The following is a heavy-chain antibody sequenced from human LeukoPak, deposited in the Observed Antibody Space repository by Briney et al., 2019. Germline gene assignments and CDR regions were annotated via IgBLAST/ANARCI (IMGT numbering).Heavy chain of an antibody. CDR3: AKDVGYGGGDAVDI. D-gene: IGHD2-21*01. Sequence: GASVTVSCTASGGTFSSYAMNWVRQAPGKGLEWVSVISGGGGSTYYADSVKGRFTISRDNSKNTLYLQMKSLRVEDTAVYYCAKDVGYGGGDAVDIWGQGTMVTVST. CDR2: ISGGGGST. V-gene: IGHV3-23*01. CDR1: GGTFSSYA. J-gene: IGHJ3*02.